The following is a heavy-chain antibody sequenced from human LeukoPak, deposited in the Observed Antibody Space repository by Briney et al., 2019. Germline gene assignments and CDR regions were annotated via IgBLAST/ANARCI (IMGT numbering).Heavy chain of an antibody. CDR3: STYTHWVAGDV. CDR1: GFTFSDSW. Sequence: GGSLRLSCAASGFTFSDSWMSWVRQAPGKGLEWVANMNQDGSEKDYVDSVKGRFTISRDNARNSLYLQMGSLRAEDTAVYYCSTYTHWVAGDVWGQGTTVTVSS. J-gene: IGHJ6*02. V-gene: IGHV3-7*01. D-gene: IGHD3-16*01. CDR2: MNQDGSEK.